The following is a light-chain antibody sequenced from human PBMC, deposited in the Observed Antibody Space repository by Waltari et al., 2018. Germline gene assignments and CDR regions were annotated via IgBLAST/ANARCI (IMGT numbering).Light chain of an antibody. Sequence: TQSPSVSVTAGQTASVSCGGYNIEKKSVHWYQQKPGQAPMLVITYHDDRPPGIPQRFSGSTSGNAALLTISRVEAGDEADYYCQGWDSDAGQPLFGGGTKLTV. V-gene: IGLV3-21*01. CDR1: NIEKKS. CDR2: YHD. J-gene: IGLJ2*01. CDR3: QGWDSDAGQPL.